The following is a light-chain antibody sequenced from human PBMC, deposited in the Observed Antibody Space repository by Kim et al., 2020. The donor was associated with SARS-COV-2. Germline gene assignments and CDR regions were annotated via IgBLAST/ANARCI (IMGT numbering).Light chain of an antibody. Sequence: AIQMTQSPSSLSASVGDRVTIACRASQAIGNDLGWYQQKPGKAPKLLIYAASTLQSGVPSRFSGSGSGTDFTLTIDSLQPEDFATYYCLKNYNYPWTFGQWTKVDIK. J-gene: IGKJ1*01. CDR1: QAIGND. CDR2: AAS. CDR3: LKNYNYPWT. V-gene: IGKV1-6*01.